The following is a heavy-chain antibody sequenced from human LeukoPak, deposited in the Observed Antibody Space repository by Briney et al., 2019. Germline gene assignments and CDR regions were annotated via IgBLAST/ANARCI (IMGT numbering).Heavy chain of an antibody. CDR1: GFTFSNSA. D-gene: IGHD3-22*01. CDR2: FTRNDETT. Sequence: GGSLRLSCAASGFTFSNSAMSWVRQAPGKGLEWVSGFTRNDETTSYADSVKGRFTISRDNSRDTLYLQMNSLTAEDTAVYYCAKVKVVGYSTFDYWGQGTLVTVSP. CDR3: AKVKVVGYSTFDY. V-gene: IGHV3-23*01. J-gene: IGHJ4*02.